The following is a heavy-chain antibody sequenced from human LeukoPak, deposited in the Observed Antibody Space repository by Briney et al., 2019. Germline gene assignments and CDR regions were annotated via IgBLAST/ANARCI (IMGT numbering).Heavy chain of an antibody. V-gene: IGHV3-30*04. Sequence: PGGSLRLSCAASGFTFSSYAMHWVRQAPGKGLEWVAVISYDGSNKYYADSVKGRFTISRDNSKNTLYLQMNSLRAEDTAVYYCARDMRKYYDSSGYYGYWGQGTLVTVSS. CDR1: GFTFSSYA. D-gene: IGHD3-22*01. CDR2: ISYDGSNK. J-gene: IGHJ4*02. CDR3: ARDMRKYYDSSGYYGY.